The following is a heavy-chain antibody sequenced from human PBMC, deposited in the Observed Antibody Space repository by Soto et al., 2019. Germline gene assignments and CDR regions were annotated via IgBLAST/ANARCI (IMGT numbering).Heavy chain of an antibody. Sequence: PSQTLSLTCAISGDSVSSYSAAWNWIRQSPSGSLEWLGRTYYRSRFFAESVKSRIIINPDTSKNQFSLQLKSVTPEDTAVYYCVRDRYSSSGWFDPWGQGTPVTVSS. CDR1: GDSVSSYSAA. CDR2: TYYRSR. D-gene: IGHD3-10*01. V-gene: IGHV6-1*01. CDR3: VRDRYSSSGWFDP. J-gene: IGHJ5*02.